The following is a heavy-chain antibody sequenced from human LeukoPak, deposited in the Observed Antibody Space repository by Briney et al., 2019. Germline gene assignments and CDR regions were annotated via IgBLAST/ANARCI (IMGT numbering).Heavy chain of an antibody. D-gene: IGHD3-10*01. CDR2: ISGSGGST. J-gene: IGHJ4*02. Sequence: PGGSLRLSCAASGFTFSSYAMSWVRQAPGKGLEWVSAISGSGGSTYYADSVKGRFTISRDNYKNTLYLQMNSLRAEDTAVYYCAKEQLPNYYGSGRTSLDYWGQGTLVTVSS. CDR1: GFTFSSYA. CDR3: AKEQLPNYYGSGRTSLDY. V-gene: IGHV3-23*01.